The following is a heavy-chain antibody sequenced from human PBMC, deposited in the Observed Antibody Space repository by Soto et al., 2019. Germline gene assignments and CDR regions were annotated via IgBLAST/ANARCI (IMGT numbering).Heavy chain of an antibody. J-gene: IGHJ4*02. CDR3: ARVRRMGSGYSYGYQYYFDY. V-gene: IGHV3-33*01. CDR2: IWYDGSNK. D-gene: IGHD5-18*01. Sequence: GGSLRLSCAASGFTFSSYGMHWVRQAPGKGLEWVAVIWYDGSNKYYADSVKGRFTISRDNSKNTLYLQMNSLRAEDTAVYYCARVRRMGSGYSYGYQYYFDYWGQGTLVTVSS. CDR1: GFTFSSYG.